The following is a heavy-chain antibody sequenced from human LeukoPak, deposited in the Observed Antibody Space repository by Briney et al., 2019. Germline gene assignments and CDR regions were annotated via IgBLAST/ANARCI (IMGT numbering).Heavy chain of an antibody. CDR2: IYPGDPDT. J-gene: IGHJ5*02. CDR3: ARTYYDYVWGSPNWFDP. Sequence: GESLKISCKGSGYSFTSYWIGWVRQMPGKGLEWMGIIYPGDPDTRYSPSFQGQVTISADKSISTAYLQWSSLKASDTAMYYCARTYYDYVWGSPNWFDPWGQGTLVTVSS. D-gene: IGHD3-16*01. CDR1: GYSFTSYW. V-gene: IGHV5-51*01.